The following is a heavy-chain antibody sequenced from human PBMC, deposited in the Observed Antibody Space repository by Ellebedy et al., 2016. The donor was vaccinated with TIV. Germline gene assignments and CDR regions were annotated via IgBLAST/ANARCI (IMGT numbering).Heavy chain of an antibody. D-gene: IGHD3-10*01. CDR2: ISTSGSSI. CDR1: GFTFSDYY. V-gene: IGHV3-11*01. Sequence: PGGSLRLSCAASGFTFSDYYMSWIRQAPGKGLEWVSCISTSGSSIYYADSVKGRFTISRDNAQNSLYLQINSLRAEDTAMYYCARELRTMLRGAYLGYWGQGTLVTVSS. CDR3: ARELRTMLRGAYLGY. J-gene: IGHJ4*02.